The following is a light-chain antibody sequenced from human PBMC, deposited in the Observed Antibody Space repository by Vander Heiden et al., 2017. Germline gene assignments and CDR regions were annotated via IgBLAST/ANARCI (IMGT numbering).Light chain of an antibody. CDR3: QQLNSYPNT. V-gene: IGKV1-9*01. J-gene: IGKJ5*01. CDR2: AAS. Sequence: DIQLTQSPSFLSASVGDRVTLTCRASQGISSYLAWYQQKPGKAPKLLIYAASTLQSGVPSRFSGSGSGTEFTLTISSLQPEDFATYYCQQLNSYPNTFGQGTPMDIK. CDR1: QGISSY.